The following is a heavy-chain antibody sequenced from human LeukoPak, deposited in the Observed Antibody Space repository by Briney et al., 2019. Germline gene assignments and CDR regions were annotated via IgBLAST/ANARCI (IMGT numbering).Heavy chain of an antibody. J-gene: IGHJ4*02. V-gene: IGHV4-34*01. D-gene: IGHD2-15*01. CDR2: INHSGST. Sequence: SETLSLTCAVYGGSFSGYYWSWIRQPPGKGLEWIGEINHSGSTNYNPSLKSRVTISVDTSKNQFSLKLSSVTAADTAVYYCARDYRSGGSCYDYWGQGTLVTVSS. CDR3: ARDYRSGGSCYDY. CDR1: GGSFSGYY.